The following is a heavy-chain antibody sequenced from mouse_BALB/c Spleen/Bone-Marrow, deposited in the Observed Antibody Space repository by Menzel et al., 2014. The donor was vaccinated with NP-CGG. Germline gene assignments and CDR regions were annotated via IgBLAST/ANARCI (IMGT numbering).Heavy chain of an antibody. J-gene: IGHJ3*01. CDR2: IDPANGNT. Sequence: EVQLQQSGAELVKPGASVKLSCTASGFNIKDAYMHWVKQRPEQGLEWIGRIDPANGNTKYDPKFQGKATITADTSSNTAYLQLSSLTSEDTAVYYCARRGDGYYAWFAHWGQGTLVTVSA. CDR1: GFNIKDAY. CDR3: ARRGDGYYAWFAH. D-gene: IGHD2-3*01. V-gene: IGHV14-3*02.